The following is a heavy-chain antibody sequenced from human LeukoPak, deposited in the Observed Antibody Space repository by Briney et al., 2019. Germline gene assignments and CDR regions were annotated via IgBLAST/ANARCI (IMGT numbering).Heavy chain of an antibody. D-gene: IGHD3-9*01. V-gene: IGHV4-38-2*02. CDR2: IYHSGST. J-gene: IGHJ6*03. CDR3: ARDSTYYDILTGHSLYYMDV. Sequence: SETLSLTCTVSGYSISSGYYWGWIRQPPGKGLEWIGSIYHSGSTNYNPSLKSRVTIPVDTSKNQFSLKLSSVTAADTAVYYCARDSTYYDILTGHSLYYMDVWGKGTTVTISS. CDR1: GYSISSGYY.